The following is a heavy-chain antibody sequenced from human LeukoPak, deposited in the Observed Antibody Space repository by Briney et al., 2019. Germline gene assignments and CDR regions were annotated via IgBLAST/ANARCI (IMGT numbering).Heavy chain of an antibody. D-gene: IGHD1-26*01. CDR2: ISAYNGNT. V-gene: IGHV1-18*01. CDR1: GYTFTSYG. J-gene: IGHJ4*02. Sequence: GASVKVSCKASGYTFTSYGISWVRQAPGQGLEWMGWISAYNGNTNYAQKLQGRVTMTTDTSTSTAYMELRSLRSDDTAVYYCARVDRYFELLWPRRYYFDYWGQGTLVTVSS. CDR3: ARVDRYFELLWPRRYYFDY.